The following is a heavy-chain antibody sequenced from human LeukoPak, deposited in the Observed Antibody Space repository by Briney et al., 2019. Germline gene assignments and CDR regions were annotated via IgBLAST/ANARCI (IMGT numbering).Heavy chain of an antibody. D-gene: IGHD3-10*01. CDR3: ARLPLITMVRGAYYYYYGMDV. Sequence: GRSLRLSCAASGFTFSSYGMHWVRQAPGKGLEWVAVIWYDGSNKYYADSVKGLFTISRDNSKNTLYLQMNSLRAEDTAVYYCARLPLITMVRGAYYYYYGMDVWGQGTTVTVSS. V-gene: IGHV3-33*01. CDR2: IWYDGSNK. J-gene: IGHJ6*02. CDR1: GFTFSSYG.